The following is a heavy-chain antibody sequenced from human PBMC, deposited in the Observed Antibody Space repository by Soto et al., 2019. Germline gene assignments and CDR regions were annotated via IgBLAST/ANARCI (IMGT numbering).Heavy chain of an antibody. J-gene: IGHJ4*02. CDR1: GYTFTRYA. Sequence: ASVKVSCKASGYTFTRYAMHWVRQAPGQRLEWMGSINAGNGKTKYSQKLQGRVTFTRDTSASTIYMEMSSLRSEDTAVYYCARSISSSWFVTFDYWGQGTLVTVSS. CDR3: ARSISSSWFVTFDY. D-gene: IGHD6-13*01. V-gene: IGHV1-3*01. CDR2: INAGNGKT.